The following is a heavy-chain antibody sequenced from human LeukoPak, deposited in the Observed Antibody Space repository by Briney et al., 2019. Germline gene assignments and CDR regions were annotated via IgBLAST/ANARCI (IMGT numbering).Heavy chain of an antibody. CDR3: ARLWFGELLSPDAFDI. Sequence: AGGSLRLSCAASGFTFSSYAMHWVRQAPGKGLEWVAVISYDGGNKYYADSVKGRFTISRDNSKNTLYLQMNSLRAEDTAVYYCARLWFGELLSPDAFDIWGQGTMVTVSS. D-gene: IGHD3-10*01. CDR1: GFTFSSYA. J-gene: IGHJ3*02. V-gene: IGHV3-30-3*01. CDR2: ISYDGGNK.